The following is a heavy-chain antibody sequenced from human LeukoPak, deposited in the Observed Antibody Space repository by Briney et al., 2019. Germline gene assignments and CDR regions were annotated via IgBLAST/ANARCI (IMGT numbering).Heavy chain of an antibody. D-gene: IGHD4-17*01. CDR3: ASPADYGDYGAFDI. Sequence: GGSLRLSCAASGFTFSSYGMHWVRQAPGKGLEWVAFIRYDGSDKYYADSVKGRFTISRDNSKNTLYLQMNSLRAEDTAVYYCASPADYGDYGAFDIWGQGTMVTVSS. CDR1: GFTFSSYG. J-gene: IGHJ3*02. V-gene: IGHV3-30*02. CDR2: IRYDGSDK.